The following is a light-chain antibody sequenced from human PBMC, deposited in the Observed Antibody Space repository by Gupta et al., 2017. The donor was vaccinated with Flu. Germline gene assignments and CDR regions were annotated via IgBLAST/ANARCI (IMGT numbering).Light chain of an antibody. CDR2: HTT. CDR3: LLSYNGPRV. V-gene: IGLV7-46*01. J-gene: IGLJ3*02. CDR1: TVAVTNRHY. Sequence: QAVVPQEPSLTVSPGGTVTLTCCCSTVAVTNRHYPYWFQQKPGQAPRTLIYHTTNKHSWTPARFSGSLLADKAALTLSGAQPEDEADYYCLLSYNGPRVFGGGTKLTVL.